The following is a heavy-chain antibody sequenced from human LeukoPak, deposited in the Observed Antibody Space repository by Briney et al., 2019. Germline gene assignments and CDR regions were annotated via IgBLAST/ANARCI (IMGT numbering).Heavy chain of an antibody. CDR1: GGSISNAAYH. V-gene: IGHV4-39*01. CDR2: LYYTGIT. J-gene: IGHJ4*02. D-gene: IGHD1-26*01. Sequence: KPSETLSLTCTVSGGSISNAAYHRGWIRQPPGKGLEWIGSLYYTGITYYNPSLKSRVTISADTSKNQFSLKVTSVTAADTAVYYCARLINGSPGDYWGQGTLVTVSS. CDR3: ARLINGSPGDY.